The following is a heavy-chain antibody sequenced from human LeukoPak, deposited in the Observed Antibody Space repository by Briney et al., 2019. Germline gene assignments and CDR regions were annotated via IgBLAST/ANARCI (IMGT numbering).Heavy chain of an antibody. D-gene: IGHD2-2*02. CDR1: GGSISSYY. V-gene: IGHV4-59*01. CDR3: ARARNAPAAIPFYRYYMDV. Sequence: SETLSLTCTVSGGSISSYYWSWIRQPPGKGLEWIGYIYYSGSTNYNPSLKSRVTISVDTSKNQFSLKLSSVTAADTAVYYCARARNAPAAIPFYRYYMDVWGKGTTVTVSS. CDR2: IYYSGST. J-gene: IGHJ6*03.